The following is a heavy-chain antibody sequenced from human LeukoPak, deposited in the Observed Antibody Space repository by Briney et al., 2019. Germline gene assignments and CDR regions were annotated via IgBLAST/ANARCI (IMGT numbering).Heavy chain of an antibody. CDR3: ASAYGYNSGFVDY. V-gene: IGHV4-31*03. D-gene: IGHD5-24*01. CDR1: GGSISSGGYY. J-gene: IGHJ4*02. CDR2: IYYSGST. Sequence: SQTLSLTCTVSGGSISSGGYYWSWIRQHPGKGLEWIGYIYYSGSTYYNPSLKSRVTISVDTSKNQFSLKLSSVTAADTAVYYCASAYGYNSGFVDYWGQGTLVTVSS.